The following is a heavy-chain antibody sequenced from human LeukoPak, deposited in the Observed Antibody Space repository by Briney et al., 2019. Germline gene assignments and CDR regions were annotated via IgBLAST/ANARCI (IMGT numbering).Heavy chain of an antibody. CDR1: GGSISSHY. Sequence: PSETLSLTCTVSGGSISSHYWSWIRQPPGKGLEWIGYIYYSGSTNYNPSLKSRVTISVDTSKNQFSLKLSSVTAADTAVYYRARDNYEFNWFDPWGQGTLVTVSS. CDR3: ARDNYEFNWFDP. D-gene: IGHD3-3*01. CDR2: IYYSGST. V-gene: IGHV4-59*11. J-gene: IGHJ5*02.